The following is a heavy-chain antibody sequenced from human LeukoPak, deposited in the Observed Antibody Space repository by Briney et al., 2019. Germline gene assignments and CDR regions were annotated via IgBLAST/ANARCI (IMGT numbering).Heavy chain of an antibody. CDR1: GYTFTGYY. Sequence: GASVKVSCKASGYTFTGYYMHWVRQAPGQGLEWMAWINPNSGGTNYAQKFQGRVTMTRDTSISTAYMELSRLRSDDTAVYYCARDLVDCSGGSCYEHAFDIWGQGTMVTVSS. CDR2: INPNSGGT. CDR3: ARDLVDCSGGSCYEHAFDI. D-gene: IGHD2-15*01. V-gene: IGHV1-2*02. J-gene: IGHJ3*02.